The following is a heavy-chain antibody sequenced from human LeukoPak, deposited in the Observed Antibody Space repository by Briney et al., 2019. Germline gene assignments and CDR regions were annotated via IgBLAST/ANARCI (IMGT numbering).Heavy chain of an antibody. J-gene: IGHJ4*02. CDR2: ISYDGRNK. CDR1: GFTFSSYG. D-gene: IGHD3-10*01. V-gene: IGHV3-30*18. CDR3: AKRGAALDYFDY. Sequence: GGSLRLSCVASGFTFSSYGMHWVRQAPGKGLEWVALISYDGRNKYYPDSVKGRFTISRDNSKNTLYLHMNSLSAEDTAVYYCAKRGAALDYFDYWGQGTLATVSS.